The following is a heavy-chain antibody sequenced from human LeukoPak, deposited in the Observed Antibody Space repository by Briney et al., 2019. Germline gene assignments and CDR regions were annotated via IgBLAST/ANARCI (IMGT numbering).Heavy chain of an antibody. CDR2: IYYSRST. CDR3: ARGPFYGSGSYGSFDP. J-gene: IGHJ5*02. D-gene: IGHD3-10*01. CDR1: GGSISSGDYC. Sequence: SQTLSLTCTVAGGSISSGDYCWRWIRQPPGKGLEWIVYIYYSRSTYYNPPLKSTVNISVDTSQNQFSLKLSSVTAADSAVYSCARGPFYGSGSYGSFDPWGQGTLVTVSS. V-gene: IGHV4-30-4*08.